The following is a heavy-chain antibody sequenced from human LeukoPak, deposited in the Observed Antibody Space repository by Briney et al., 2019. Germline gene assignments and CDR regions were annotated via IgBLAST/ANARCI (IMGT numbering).Heavy chain of an antibody. Sequence: PGRSLRLSCAASGFTFSSYGMHWVRQAPGKGLEWISYISGSSGTIYYADSVKGRFIISRDNDKNSLYLQMNSLRVADTAVYFCTRVEKGFWSGFKMDVWGKGTTVAVSS. CDR1: GFTFSSYG. CDR3: TRVEKGFWSGFKMDV. CDR2: ISGSSGTI. J-gene: IGHJ6*04. V-gene: IGHV3-48*01. D-gene: IGHD3-3*01.